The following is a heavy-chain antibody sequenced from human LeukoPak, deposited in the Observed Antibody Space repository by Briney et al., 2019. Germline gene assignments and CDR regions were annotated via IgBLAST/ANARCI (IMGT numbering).Heavy chain of an antibody. Sequence: ASVKVSFKASRYIYTNYVITSVRQAPGQQLEWMGGIYALNGNTNYAQKLQGRVTMTTDTSASTAYMELSSLRSDDTAVYYCARASGRAYYNYGMDVWGQGTTVTVSS. CDR1: RYIYTNYV. J-gene: IGHJ6*02. CDR2: IYALNGNT. V-gene: IGHV1-18*01. CDR3: ARASGRAYYNYGMDV. D-gene: IGHD3-10*01.